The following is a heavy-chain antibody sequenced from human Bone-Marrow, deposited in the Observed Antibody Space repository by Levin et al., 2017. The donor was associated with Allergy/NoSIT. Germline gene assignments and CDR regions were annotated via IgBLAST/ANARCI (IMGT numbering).Heavy chain of an antibody. J-gene: IGHJ6*03. V-gene: IGHV6-1*01. D-gene: IGHD6-13*01. CDR3: AREAKIAAAGYYYYYYYMDV. CDR2: TYYRSKWYN. CDR1: GDSVSSNSAA. Sequence: SETLSLTCAISGDSVSSNSAAWNWIRQSPSRGLEWLGRTYYRSKWYNDYAVSVKSRITINPDTSKNQFSLQLNSVTPEDTAVYYCAREAKIAAAGYYYYYYYMDVWGKGTTVTVSS.